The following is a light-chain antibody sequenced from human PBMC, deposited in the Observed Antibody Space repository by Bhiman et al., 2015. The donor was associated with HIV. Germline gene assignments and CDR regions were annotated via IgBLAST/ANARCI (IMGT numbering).Light chain of an antibody. CDR2: DVN. CDR1: SSDVGAFHY. CDR3: SSYTDISTWV. Sequence: QSALTQPASVSGSPGQSITISCTGTSSDVGAFHYVSWYQQHPGKAPKLLIYDVNKWPSGVSSRFSGSKSGNTASLTISGLQPDDEADYYCSSYTDISTWVFGGGTKLTV. V-gene: IGLV2-14*03. J-gene: IGLJ3*02.